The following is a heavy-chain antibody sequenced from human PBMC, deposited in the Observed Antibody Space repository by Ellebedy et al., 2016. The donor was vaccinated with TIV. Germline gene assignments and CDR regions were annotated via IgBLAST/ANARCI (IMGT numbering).Heavy chain of an antibody. D-gene: IGHD1-20*01. CDR3: AGTYNGNANFDY. J-gene: IGHJ4*02. CDR1: GESFTAYY. V-gene: IGHV4-34*01. Sequence: MPSETLSLTCAVHGESFTAYYWTWVRQSPEKGLEWLGEISHSGSGNYNPSLKSRVTMSVDTSKNQFSLNLRSVTAADTAVYFCAGTYNGNANFDYWGQGTLVTVSS. CDR2: ISHSGSG.